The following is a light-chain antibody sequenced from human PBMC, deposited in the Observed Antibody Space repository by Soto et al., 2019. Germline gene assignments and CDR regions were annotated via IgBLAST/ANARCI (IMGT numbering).Light chain of an antibody. CDR1: SSNIGSNY. CDR3: AAWDDSLSAHYV. V-gene: IGLV1-47*02. J-gene: IGLJ1*01. Sequence: QSVLTQPPSASGTPGQRVTISCSGSSSNIGSNYVYWYQQLPGTAPNLLIYSNNQRPSGVPDRFSGSKSGTSASLAISGLRSEDEADYYCAAWDDSLSAHYVFGTGTKLTVL. CDR2: SNN.